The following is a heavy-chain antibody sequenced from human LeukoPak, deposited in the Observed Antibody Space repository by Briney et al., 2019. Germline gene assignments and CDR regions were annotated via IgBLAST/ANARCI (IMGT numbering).Heavy chain of an antibody. Sequence: GGSLRLSCAASGFTFSTYEMNWVRQAPGKGLEWVSYSSSNVSPVYYADSVKGRFTISRDNAKNSLYLQMNSLRAEDTALYYCAREGPYSSTWLEAFDIWGQGTMVSVSS. V-gene: IGHV3-48*03. CDR1: GFTFSTYE. CDR3: AREGPYSSTWLEAFDI. D-gene: IGHD2-2*01. CDR2: SSSNVSPV. J-gene: IGHJ3*02.